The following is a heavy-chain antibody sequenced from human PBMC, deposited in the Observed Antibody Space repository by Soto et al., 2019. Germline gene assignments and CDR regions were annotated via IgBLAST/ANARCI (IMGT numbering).Heavy chain of an antibody. Sequence: QVQLQELGPGLVKPSQTLSLTCTVSGGSISSGGYYWSWIRQHPGKGLEWIGYIYYSGSTYYNPSLKSRVTISVDTSKNQFSLKLSSVTAADTAVYYCARGMSWIQLWFDYWGQGTLVTVSS. CDR1: GGSISSGGYY. V-gene: IGHV4-31*03. J-gene: IGHJ4*02. D-gene: IGHD5-18*01. CDR3: ARGMSWIQLWFDY. CDR2: IYYSGST.